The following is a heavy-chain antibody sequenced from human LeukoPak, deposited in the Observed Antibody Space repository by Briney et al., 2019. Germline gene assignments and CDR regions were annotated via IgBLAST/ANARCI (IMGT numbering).Heavy chain of an antibody. CDR1: GFSFRRVA. CDR3: ARSPPYVLYSNYLFDY. D-gene: IGHD4-11*01. Sequence: PRGSLRLSRADSGFSFRRVAMSWVCQALGKGLEWGSVFSGIDDNIDYADSVRGRFTISRDNSKHTLYLQLNSLKAEDTAVYYCARSPPYVLYSNYLFDYWGQGTLVTVSS. V-gene: IGHV3-23*01. J-gene: IGHJ4*01. CDR2: FSGIDDNI.